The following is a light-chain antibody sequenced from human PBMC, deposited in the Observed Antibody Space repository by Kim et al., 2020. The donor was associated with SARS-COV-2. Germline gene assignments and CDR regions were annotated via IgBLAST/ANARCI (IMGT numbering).Light chain of an antibody. CDR1: QSVDSY. CDR3: QQFSDRLT. J-gene: IGKJ4*01. Sequence: EIVLTQSPATLSLSPGERATLSCRASQSVDSYLAWYQQRPGQAPRLLIYDASNRATDIPARFSGSGSGTDFTLTISSLEPEDFGVYYCQQFSDRLTFGGGTKVDIK. CDR2: DAS. V-gene: IGKV3-11*01.